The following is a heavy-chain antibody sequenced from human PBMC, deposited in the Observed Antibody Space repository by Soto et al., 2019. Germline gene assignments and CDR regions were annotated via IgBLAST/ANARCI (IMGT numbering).Heavy chain of an antibody. J-gene: IGHJ6*02. D-gene: IGHD4-4*01. CDR2: INHSGST. CDR3: ARRRLQQFYYYYGMDV. CDR1: GGSFSGYY. Sequence: QVQLQQWGAGLLKPSETLSLTCAVYGGSFSGYYWSWIRQPPGKGLEWIGEINHSGSTNYNPSLKSRVTISVDTPKNQFSLKLSSVTAADTAVYYCARRRLQQFYYYYGMDVWGQGTTVTVSS. V-gene: IGHV4-34*01.